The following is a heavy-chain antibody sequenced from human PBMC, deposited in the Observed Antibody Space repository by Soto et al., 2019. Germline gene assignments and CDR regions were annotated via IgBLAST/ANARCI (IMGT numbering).Heavy chain of an antibody. CDR3: ARERTSKGGMDV. J-gene: IGHJ6*02. CDR2: IISGGTRV. Sequence: PGGSLRLSCAASGFTFSNDGINWVRQGPWKGLEWVSRIISGGTRVTYADSVKGRFTIARDNAKNTLYLEMHSLTAEDTAVYYCARERTSKGGMDVWGQWTTVTVYS. CDR1: GFTFSNDG. V-gene: IGHV3-74*01.